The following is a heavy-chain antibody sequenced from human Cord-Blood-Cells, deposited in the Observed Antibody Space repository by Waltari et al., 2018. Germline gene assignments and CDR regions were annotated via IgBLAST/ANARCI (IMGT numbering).Heavy chain of an antibody. J-gene: IGHJ4*02. D-gene: IGHD7-27*01. CDR1: GFTFSSYG. CDR3: ARGRTNWGYLD. V-gene: IGHV3-33*01. CDR2: ICYDGSNK. Sequence: QVQLVESGGGVVQPGRSLRLSCAASGFTFSSYGMHWVRQAPGKGLEWVAVICYDGSNKYYADSVKGRFIISRDNSKNTLYLQMNSLRAEDTAVYYCARGRTNWGYLDWGQGTLVTVSS.